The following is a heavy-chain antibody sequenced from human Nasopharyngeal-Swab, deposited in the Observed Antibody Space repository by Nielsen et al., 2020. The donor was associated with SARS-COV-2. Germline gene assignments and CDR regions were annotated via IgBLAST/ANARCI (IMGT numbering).Heavy chain of an antibody. J-gene: IGHJ5*02. D-gene: IGHD2-2*01. CDR3: TTSAAITGPGWFNP. V-gene: IGHV3-15*01. Sequence: GESLKISRAASGFTFENTCMTWVRQAPGKGLEWIGRIKGKTDAGTTDYAAPLKGRFTISRDDSINTLFLQMNSLKSEDTAVYYCTTSAAITGPGWFNPWGQGTLVTVSS. CDR2: IKGKTDAGTT. CDR1: GFTFENTC.